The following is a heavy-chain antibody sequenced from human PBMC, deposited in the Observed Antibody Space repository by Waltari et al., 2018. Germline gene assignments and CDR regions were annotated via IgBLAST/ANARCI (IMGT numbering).Heavy chain of an antibody. Sequence: EVQLVESGGGLVQPGGSLRLSCTASGTTFSSDWMHWVRQAPDKGLVWVSRIKSDGTITSYADSVKGRFTISRDNAENTLYLQMNSLRAEDTAVYYCAKDLGIGGGTTEFDHWGQGTLVTVSS. D-gene: IGHD1-1*01. V-gene: IGHV3-74*01. CDR3: AKDLGIGGGTTEFDH. CDR2: IKSDGTIT. J-gene: IGHJ4*02. CDR1: GTTFSSDW.